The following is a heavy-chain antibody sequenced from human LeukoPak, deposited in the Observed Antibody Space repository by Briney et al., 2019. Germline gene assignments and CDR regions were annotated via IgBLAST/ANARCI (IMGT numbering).Heavy chain of an antibody. D-gene: IGHD3-3*01. Sequence: GGSLRLSCAASGFTFSNAWMSWVRQAPGKGLEWVGRIKSKTDGGTTDYAAPVKGRFTISRDDSKNTLYLQMNSLKTEDTAVYYCTTDGGIDFWSGYYRTIDYWGQGTLVTVSS. CDR2: IKSKTDGGTT. CDR1: GFTFSNAW. CDR3: TTDGGIDFWSGYYRTIDY. V-gene: IGHV3-15*01. J-gene: IGHJ4*02.